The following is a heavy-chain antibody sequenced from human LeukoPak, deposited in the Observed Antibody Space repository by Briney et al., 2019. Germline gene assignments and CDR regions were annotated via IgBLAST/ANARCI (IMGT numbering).Heavy chain of an antibody. CDR3: ARDSLIQYGSGSYWGFDY. D-gene: IGHD3-10*01. V-gene: IGHV3-21*04. CDR2: ISSSSSYI. Sequence: GGSLRLSCAASGFTFSSYSMNWVRQAPGKGLEWVSSISSSSSYIYYADSVKGRFTISRDNAKNSLYLQMNSLRAEDTAVYYCARDSLIQYGSGSYWGFDYWGQGILVTVSS. J-gene: IGHJ4*02. CDR1: GFTFSSYS.